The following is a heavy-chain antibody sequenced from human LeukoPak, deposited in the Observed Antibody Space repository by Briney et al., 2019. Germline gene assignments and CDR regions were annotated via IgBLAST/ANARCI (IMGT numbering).Heavy chain of an antibody. CDR3: ARDSLIQYGSGSYWGFDY. D-gene: IGHD3-10*01. V-gene: IGHV3-21*04. CDR2: ISSSSSYI. Sequence: GGSLRLSCAASGFTFSSYSMNWVRQAPGKGLEWVSSISSSSSYIYYADSVKGRFTISRDNAKNSLYLQMNSLRAEDTAVYYCARDSLIQYGSGSYWGFDYWGQGILVTVSS. J-gene: IGHJ4*02. CDR1: GFTFSSYS.